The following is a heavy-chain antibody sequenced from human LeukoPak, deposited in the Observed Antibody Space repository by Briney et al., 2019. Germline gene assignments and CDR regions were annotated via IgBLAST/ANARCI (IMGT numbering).Heavy chain of an antibody. J-gene: IGHJ4*02. V-gene: IGHV3-11*04. D-gene: IGHD3-22*01. CDR2: ISSSGSTI. CDR1: GFTFSDYY. Sequence: GGSLRLSCAASGFTFSDYYMSWIRQAPGKGLEWVSYISSSGSTIYYADSVKGRFTISRDNAKNSLYLQMNSLRAEDTAVYYCARDRHYYDSSGPAGSYFDYWGQGTLVTVSP. CDR3: ARDRHYYDSSGPAGSYFDY.